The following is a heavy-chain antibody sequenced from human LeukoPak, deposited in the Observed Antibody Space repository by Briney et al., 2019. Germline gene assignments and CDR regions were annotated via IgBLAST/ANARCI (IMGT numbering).Heavy chain of an antibody. CDR1: GFTFSTYA. J-gene: IGHJ4*02. CDR3: ARDGRGSTWYFDY. CDR2: MSYDGNNK. V-gene: IGHV3-30*04. Sequence: GGSLRLSCAASGFTFSTYAMHWVRQAPGKGLEWVAVMSYDGNNKYYTHSVKGRFTISRDNSKNTMYLQMNSLRAGDTALYYCARDGRGSTWYFDYWGQGTLVTVSS. D-gene: IGHD6-13*01.